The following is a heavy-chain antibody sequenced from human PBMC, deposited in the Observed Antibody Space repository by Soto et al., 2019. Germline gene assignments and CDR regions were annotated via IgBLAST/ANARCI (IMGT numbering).Heavy chain of an antibody. CDR2: ISSSSSTI. CDR1: GLNISSYS. D-gene: IGHD6-19*01. J-gene: IGHJ5*02. Sequence: GGPLRLSCTASGLNISSYSMNWIRQDPGKGLEWVSYISSSSSTIYYADSVKGRFTISRDNAKNSLYLQMNSLRDEDTAVYYCAREAGTWHLPLNWFDPWGQGTLVTVSS. CDR3: AREAGTWHLPLNWFDP. V-gene: IGHV3-48*02.